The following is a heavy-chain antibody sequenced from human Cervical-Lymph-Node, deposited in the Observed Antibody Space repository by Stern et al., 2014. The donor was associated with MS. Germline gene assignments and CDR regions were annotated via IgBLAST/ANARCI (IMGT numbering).Heavy chain of an antibody. CDR2: IKQDGSEK. CDR1: GFTFSSYW. D-gene: IGHD6-19*01. V-gene: IGHV3-7*03. CDR3: ARDPPIGGSGYLDY. J-gene: IGHJ4*02. Sequence: EVQLVESGGGLVQPGGSLRLSCAASGFTFSSYWMSWVRQAPGKGLEWVANIKQDGSEKYYVDSVKGRFTISRDNAKNSLYLQMNSLRAEDTAVYYCARDPPIGGSGYLDYWGQGTLVTVSS.